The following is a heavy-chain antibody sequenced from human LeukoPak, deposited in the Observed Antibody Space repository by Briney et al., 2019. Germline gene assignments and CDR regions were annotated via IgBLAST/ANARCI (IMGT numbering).Heavy chain of an antibody. CDR1: GFTFSNYA. Sequence: GGSLGLSCAASGFTFSNYAMSWVRQAPGRGLEWVSIVSDSGRSTYYADSVKGRFTISRDNSKNTLYLQMNSLRAEDTAVYYCAKDSRQVPAVQYYFDYWGQGTLVTVSS. CDR2: VSDSGRST. J-gene: IGHJ4*02. D-gene: IGHD2-2*01. V-gene: IGHV3-23*01. CDR3: AKDSRQVPAVQYYFDY.